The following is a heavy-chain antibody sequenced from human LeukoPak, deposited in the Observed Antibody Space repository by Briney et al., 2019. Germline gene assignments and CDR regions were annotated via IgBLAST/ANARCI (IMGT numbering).Heavy chain of an antibody. CDR2: INPNSGGT. D-gene: IGHD2-21*02. CDR1: GYTFTGYY. CDR3: ARDPRVYCGGDCYSVNP. V-gene: IGHV1-2*02. Sequence: ASVKVSCKASGYTFTGYYMHWVRQAPGQGLEWMGWINPNSGGTNYAQKFQGRVTMTRDTSISTAYMELSRLRSDDTAVYYCARDPRVYCGGDCYSVNPWGQGTLVTVSS. J-gene: IGHJ5*02.